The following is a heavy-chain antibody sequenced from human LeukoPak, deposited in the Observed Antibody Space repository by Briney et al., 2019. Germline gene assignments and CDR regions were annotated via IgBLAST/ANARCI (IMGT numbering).Heavy chain of an antibody. CDR3: ARGDYGDYVFDY. D-gene: IGHD4-17*01. CDR1: GGSISSGGYY. Sequence: TPSETLSLTCTVSGGSISSGGYYWSWIRQHPGKGLEWIGYIYYSGSTYYNPSLKSRVTISVDTSKNQFSLKLGSVTAADTAVYYCARGDYGDYVFDYWGQGTLVTVSS. CDR2: IYYSGST. J-gene: IGHJ4*02. V-gene: IGHV4-31*03.